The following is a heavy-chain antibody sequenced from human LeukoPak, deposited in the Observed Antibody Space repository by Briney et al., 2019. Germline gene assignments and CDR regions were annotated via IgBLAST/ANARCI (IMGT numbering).Heavy chain of an antibody. V-gene: IGHV4-39*01. J-gene: IGHJ3*02. CDR2: IYYSGST. CDR3: ARHPKITMIVVNDAFDI. D-gene: IGHD3-22*01. Sequence: PSETLSLTCTVSGGSISSSSYYWGWIRQPPGKGLEWIGSIYYSGSTYYNPSLKSRVTISVDTSKNQFSLKLSSVTAADTAVYYCARHPKITMIVVNDAFDIWGQGTMVTVSS. CDR1: GGSISSSSYY.